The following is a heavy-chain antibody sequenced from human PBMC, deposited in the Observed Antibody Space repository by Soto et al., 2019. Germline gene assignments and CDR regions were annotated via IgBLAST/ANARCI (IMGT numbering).Heavy chain of an antibody. V-gene: IGHV4-59*01. CDR2: IYYSGST. D-gene: IGHD3-10*01. Sequence: SETLSLTCSVSGASISSYYWSWIRQPPGKGLEWIGYIYYSGSTNYNPSLKSRVTISVDTSKNQFSLKLSPVTAADTAVYYCARVWGGAFDIWGQGTMVTVSS. CDR3: ARVWGGAFDI. CDR1: GASISSYY. J-gene: IGHJ3*02.